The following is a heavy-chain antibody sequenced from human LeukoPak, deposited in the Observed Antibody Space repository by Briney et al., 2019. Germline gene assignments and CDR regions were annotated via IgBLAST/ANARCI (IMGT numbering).Heavy chain of an antibody. Sequence: GGSLRLSCSTSEFTFSRFSMRWVRQAPGKGLEWVASIYFSGHFIRYADSVKGRFTISRDNANNSVYLQMSSLTVDDTAVYYCAREFNVIGNFDYWGQGTLVTVSS. V-gene: IGHV3-21*01. CDR1: EFTFSRFS. CDR2: IYFSGHFI. CDR3: AREFNVIGNFDY. D-gene: IGHD3-10*01. J-gene: IGHJ4*02.